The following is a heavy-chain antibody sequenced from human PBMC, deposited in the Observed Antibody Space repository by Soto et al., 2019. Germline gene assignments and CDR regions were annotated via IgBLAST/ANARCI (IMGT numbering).Heavy chain of an antibody. D-gene: IGHD5-18*01. CDR3: TRQVDTAMPYYGMDV. V-gene: IGHV3-73*01. Sequence: HWVRHASGKGLEWVGRIRSKANSYATAYAASVKGRFTISRDDSKNTAYLQMNSLKTEDTAVYYCTRQVDTAMPYYGMDVWGQGTTVTVSS. J-gene: IGHJ6*02. CDR2: IRSKANSYAT.